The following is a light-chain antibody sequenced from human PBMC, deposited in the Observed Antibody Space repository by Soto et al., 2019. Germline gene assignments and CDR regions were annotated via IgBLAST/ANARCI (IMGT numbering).Light chain of an antibody. CDR3: QVYGNSMWT. J-gene: IGKJ1*01. V-gene: IGKV3-20*01. CDR2: GAS. CDR1: QTVISDY. Sequence: EIVLTQSPGTLSLSPGYSATLSCRASQTVISDYLAWYQQTPGQAPRLLIYGASSRATDTPDWFSGRGSGTDFSLTISRLEPGDFAVYYCQVYGNSMWTFGQGTKVYIK.